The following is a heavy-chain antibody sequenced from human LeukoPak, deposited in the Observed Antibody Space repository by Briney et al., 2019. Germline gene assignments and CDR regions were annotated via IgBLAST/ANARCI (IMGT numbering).Heavy chain of an antibody. CDR2: ISGSSGST. CDR1: GFTFSSYA. J-gene: IGHJ5*02. V-gene: IGHV3-23*01. D-gene: IGHD5-12*01. Sequence: PGGSLRLSCAVSGFTFSSYAINWVRQAPGKGLEWVSSISGSSGSTFYADSVKGRFTISRDNSKNTLYLQMNSLRAEDTAVYYCARGDSGYDYGWSPPYNWFDPWGQGTLVTVSS. CDR3: ARGDSGYDYGWSPPYNWFDP.